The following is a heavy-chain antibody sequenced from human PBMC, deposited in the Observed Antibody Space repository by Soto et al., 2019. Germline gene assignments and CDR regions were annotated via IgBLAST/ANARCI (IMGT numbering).Heavy chain of an antibody. Sequence: SDTLSLTCGVSGYSLTSGYHWGCIRQPPGKGLEWIGTIYHSGTTYYNPSLMSRVTMSVDTSKNQFSLKVTSATAADTAVYFCVRVYGRSSCFFDSWGQGTLVTVSS. D-gene: IGHD6-6*01. CDR2: IYHSGTT. CDR3: VRVYGRSSCFFDS. J-gene: IGHJ4*02. V-gene: IGHV4-38-2*01. CDR1: GYSLTSGYH.